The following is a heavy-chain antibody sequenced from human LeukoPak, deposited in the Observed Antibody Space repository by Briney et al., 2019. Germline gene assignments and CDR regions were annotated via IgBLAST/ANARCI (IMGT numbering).Heavy chain of an antibody. D-gene: IGHD3-22*01. J-gene: IGHJ5*02. CDR3: TSDTYYYASTGLGHWFDP. Sequence: ASVKVSRKASGYTFTGYYMHWVRQAPGQGLEWMGWINPNSGGTNYAQKFQGRVTMTWNTSISTAYMELSSLRSDDTAVYYCTSDTYYYASTGLGHWFDPWGQGTLVTVSS. V-gene: IGHV1-2*02. CDR2: INPNSGGT. CDR1: GYTFTGYY.